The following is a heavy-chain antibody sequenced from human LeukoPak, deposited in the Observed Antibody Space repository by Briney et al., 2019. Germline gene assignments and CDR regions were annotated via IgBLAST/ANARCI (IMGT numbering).Heavy chain of an antibody. CDR1: GFTFSGSA. CDR3: TRTRIGYYDSSGYYYIDY. V-gene: IGHV3-73*01. D-gene: IGHD3-22*01. Sequence: GGSLRLSCAASGFTFSGSAMHWVRQASGKGLEWVGRIRSKANSYATAYAASVKGRFTISRDDSKNTAYLQMNSLKTEDTAVYYCTRTRIGYYDSSGYYYIDYWGQGTLVTVSS. CDR2: IRSKANSYAT. J-gene: IGHJ4*02.